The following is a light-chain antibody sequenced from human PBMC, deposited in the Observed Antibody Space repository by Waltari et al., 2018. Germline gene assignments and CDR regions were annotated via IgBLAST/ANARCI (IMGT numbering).Light chain of an antibody. V-gene: IGKV3-15*01. Sequence: EVVMTHSPATLSVSLGERAILSCRASQSVSNNLAWYQRKPGQAPRLLIYGASTRATGIAARFSGSGSGTEFTLTISSLQSEDSAIYFCQQYNRWPPTFGPGTKVDIK. CDR2: GAS. J-gene: IGKJ3*01. CDR3: QQYNRWPPT. CDR1: QSVSNN.